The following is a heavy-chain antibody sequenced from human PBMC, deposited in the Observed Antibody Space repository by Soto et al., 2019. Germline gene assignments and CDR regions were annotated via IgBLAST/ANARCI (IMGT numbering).Heavy chain of an antibody. V-gene: IGHV1-18*01. Sequence: QVQLVQSGAEVKKPGASVKVSCKASGYTFTSYGISWVRQAPGQGLEWMGWISAYNGNTKYAQKLQGRVTRTTDTSTSTAYMELRSLRSDDTAVYYCARVGWGYCSGGSCYQDAFDIWGQGTMVTVSS. CDR3: ARVGWGYCSGGSCYQDAFDI. J-gene: IGHJ3*02. CDR2: ISAYNGNT. D-gene: IGHD2-15*01. CDR1: GYTFTSYG.